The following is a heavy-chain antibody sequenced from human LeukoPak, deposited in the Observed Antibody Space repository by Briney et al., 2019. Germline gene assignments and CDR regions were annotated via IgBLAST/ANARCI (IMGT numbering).Heavy chain of an antibody. CDR2: IIPIFGTA. Sequence: GASVKVSCKASGGTFSSYAISWVRQAPGQGLEWMGGIIPIFGTANYAQKFQGRVMITADESTSTAYMELSSLRSEDTAVYYCARDQHSGSGWYGTSDYWGQGTLVTVSS. D-gene: IGHD6-19*01. V-gene: IGHV1-69*13. CDR1: GGTFSSYA. CDR3: ARDQHSGSGWYGTSDY. J-gene: IGHJ4*01.